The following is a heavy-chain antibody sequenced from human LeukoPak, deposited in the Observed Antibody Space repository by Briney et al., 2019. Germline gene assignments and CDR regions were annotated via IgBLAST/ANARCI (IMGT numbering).Heavy chain of an antibody. CDR1: GSSVSDNY. D-gene: IGHD3-22*01. J-gene: IGHJ4*02. CDR2: ISSSGSTI. Sequence: GGSLRLSCEASGSSVSDNYMSWIRQAPGKGLEWVSYISSSGSTIYYADSVKGRFTISRDNAKNSLYLQMNSLRAEDTAVYYCARDRYYDSSGYLGSDYWGQGTLVTVSS. V-gene: IGHV3-11*01. CDR3: ARDRYYDSSGYLGSDY.